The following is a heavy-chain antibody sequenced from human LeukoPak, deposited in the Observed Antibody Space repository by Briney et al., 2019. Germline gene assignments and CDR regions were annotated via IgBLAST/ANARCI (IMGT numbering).Heavy chain of an antibody. V-gene: IGHV1-46*01. CDR3: AREAITIFGLVRTQTTKGAHRFDP. D-gene: IGHD3-3*01. CDR2: INPSGGST. CDR1: GYTFTSYH. J-gene: IGHJ5*02. Sequence: ASVKVSCKASGYTFTSYHMHWVRQAPGQGLEWMGIINPSGGSTNYAQRFRGRVTMTSDMSTGTVYMELSSLTSEDTAVYYCAREAITIFGLVRTQTTKGAHRFDPWGQGTLVTVSS.